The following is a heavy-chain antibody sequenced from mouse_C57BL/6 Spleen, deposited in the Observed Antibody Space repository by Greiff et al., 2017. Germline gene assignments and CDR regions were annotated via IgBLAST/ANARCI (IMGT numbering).Heavy chain of an antibody. CDR3: ATPFYDGYYVDYAMDY. CDR2: IHPNSGST. Sequence: QVQLKQPGAELVKPGASVKLSCKASGYTFTSYWMHWVKQRPGQGLEWIGMIHPNSGSTNYNEKFKSKATLTVDKSSSTAYMQLSSLTSEDSAVYYCATPFYDGYYVDYAMDYWGQGTSVTVSS. CDR1: GYTFTSYW. V-gene: IGHV1-64*01. J-gene: IGHJ4*01. D-gene: IGHD2-3*01.